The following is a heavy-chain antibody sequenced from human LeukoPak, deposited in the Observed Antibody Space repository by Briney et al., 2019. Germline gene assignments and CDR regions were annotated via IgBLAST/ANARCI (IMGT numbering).Heavy chain of an antibody. D-gene: IGHD6-19*01. CDR2: IIPIFGTA. CDR1: GGTFSSYA. CDR3: ARTPLYSSGWYYFDY. Sequence: SVKVSCKASGGTFSSYAISWVRQAPGQGLEWMGGIIPIFGTANYAQKFQGRVTITADESTSTAYMELSSLRAEDTAVYYCARTPLYSSGWYYFDYWGQGTLVTVSS. V-gene: IGHV1-69*13. J-gene: IGHJ4*02.